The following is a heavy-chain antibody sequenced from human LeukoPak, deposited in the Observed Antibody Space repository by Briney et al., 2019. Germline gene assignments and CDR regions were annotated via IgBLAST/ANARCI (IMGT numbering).Heavy chain of an antibody. Sequence: SQTLSLTCTVSGGSISSGGYYWSWIRQHPGKGLEWIGYIYYSGSTYYNPSLKSRVTISVDTSKNQFSLKLSSVTAADTAVYYCARGYSSSWYFSFDAFDVWGQGTMVTVSS. CDR2: IYYSGST. J-gene: IGHJ3*01. V-gene: IGHV4-31*03. CDR3: ARGYSSSWYFSFDAFDV. CDR1: GGSISSGGYY. D-gene: IGHD6-13*01.